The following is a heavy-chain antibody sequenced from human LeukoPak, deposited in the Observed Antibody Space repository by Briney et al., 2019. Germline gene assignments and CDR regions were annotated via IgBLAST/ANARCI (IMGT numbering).Heavy chain of an antibody. V-gene: IGHV1-46*01. D-gene: IGHD2-8*01. J-gene: IGHJ4*02. CDR2: INPGSGTT. CDR1: GYTFSSNY. Sequence: ASVKVSCKASGYTFSSNYLHWVRQAPGQGLEWMGIINPGSGTTSYAQKFQGRVTMTRDTSTGIFYMELSSLRSEDTAVYYCAKRPGYCTNGVCYTRSYYFDYWGQGTLVTVSS. CDR3: AKRPGYCTNGVCYTRSYYFDY.